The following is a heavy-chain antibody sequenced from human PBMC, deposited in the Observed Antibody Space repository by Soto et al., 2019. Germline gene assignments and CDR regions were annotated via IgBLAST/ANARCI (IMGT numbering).Heavy chain of an antibody. V-gene: IGHV1-69*13. CDR1: GGTFSSYA. CDR2: IIPIFGTA. CDR3: ARAYYYDSSGDAWFDT. J-gene: IGHJ5*02. D-gene: IGHD3-22*01. Sequence: ASVKVSCKASGGTFSSYAISWVRQAPGQGLEWMGGIIPIFGTANYAQKFQGRVTITADESTSTAYMELSSLRSEDTAVYYCARAYYYDSSGDAWFDTWGQGTLVTVSS.